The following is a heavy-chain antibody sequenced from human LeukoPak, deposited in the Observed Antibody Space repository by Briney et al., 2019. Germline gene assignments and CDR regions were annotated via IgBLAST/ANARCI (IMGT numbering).Heavy chain of an antibody. CDR2: INHSGST. CDR3: ARFYSSSWPHRCKFDY. Sequence: PSETLSLTCAVYGGSFSGYYWSWIRQPPGKGLEWIGEINHSGSTNYNPSLKSRVTISVDTSKNQFSLKLSSVTAADTAVYYCARFYSSSWPHRCKFDYWGQGTLVTVSS. V-gene: IGHV4-34*01. J-gene: IGHJ4*02. D-gene: IGHD6-13*01. CDR1: GGSFSGYY.